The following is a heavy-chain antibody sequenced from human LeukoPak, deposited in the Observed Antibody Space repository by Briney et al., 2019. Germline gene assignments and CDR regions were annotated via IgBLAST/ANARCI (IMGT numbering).Heavy chain of an antibody. CDR1: GFSFSSYG. CDR3: AKSLSWTVTTKSPFDY. CDR2: ISGAGRSI. V-gene: IGHV3-23*01. J-gene: IGHJ4*02. Sequence: QTGGSLRLSCAASGFSFSSYGVTWVRQAPGKGLEWVSVISGAGRSIYYADSVKGRFTISRDNSKNTLYLQMNSLRADDTAIYYCAKSLSWTVTTKSPFDYWGQGILVTVSS. D-gene: IGHD4-17*01.